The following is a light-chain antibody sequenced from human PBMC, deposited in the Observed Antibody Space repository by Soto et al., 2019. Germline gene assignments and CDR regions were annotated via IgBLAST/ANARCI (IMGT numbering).Light chain of an antibody. CDR3: QTWGTAPDVA. J-gene: IGLJ2*01. CDR2: VNSDGSH. CDR1: SGHSTYA. V-gene: IGLV4-69*01. Sequence: QLVLTQSPSASASLGASVKLTCTLSSGHSTYAIAWHQQQPEKGPRFLMKVNSDGSHNKGDGIPDRFSGSSSGAERYLTISSLQSEDEADYYCQTWGTAPDVAFGGGTKLTVL.